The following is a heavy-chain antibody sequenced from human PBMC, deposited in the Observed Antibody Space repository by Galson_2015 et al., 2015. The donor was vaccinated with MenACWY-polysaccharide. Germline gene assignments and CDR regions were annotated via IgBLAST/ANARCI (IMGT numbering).Heavy chain of an antibody. Sequence: SVKVSCKASGYTFTNYDISWVRQAPGQGLEWMAWMNPKSGYSGYAQKFHGRVTLTKDTSISTAYWELSSLRSEDKAMYYCARANGDFDFWVQGTLFTVSS. D-gene: IGHD4-17*01. V-gene: IGHV1-8*01. CDR2: MNPKSGYS. J-gene: IGHJ4*02. CDR1: GYTFTNYD. CDR3: ARANGDFDF.